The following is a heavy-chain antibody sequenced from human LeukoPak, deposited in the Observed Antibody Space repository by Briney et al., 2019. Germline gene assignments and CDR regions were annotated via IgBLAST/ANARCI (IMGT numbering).Heavy chain of an antibody. V-gene: IGHV3-30*04. CDR3: ARERRFYDSSGYYLGDAFDI. CDR2: ISYDGSDI. CDR1: GFTFSNFA. Sequence: PGGSLRLSCAASGFTFSNFAMHWVRQAPGKGLDWVAVISYDGSDIYYADSVEGRFTISRDSSKNTLYLQMNSLRPEDTAVYYCARERRFYDSSGYYLGDAFDIWGQGTMVTVSS. D-gene: IGHD3-22*01. J-gene: IGHJ3*02.